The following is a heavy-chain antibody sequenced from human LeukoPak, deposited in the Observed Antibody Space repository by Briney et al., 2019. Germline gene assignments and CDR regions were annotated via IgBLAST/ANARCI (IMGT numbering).Heavy chain of an antibody. V-gene: IGHV3-21*01. CDR3: ARERYSRSSHDALDL. CDR2: ISSSGSSA. CDR1: GFTFSDHF. Sequence: NSGGSLRLSRVASGFTFSDHFMIWVRQAPGKGLEWVSSISSSGSSALYADSLRGRFTISRDNAKNSLYLQMNSLRPGDTAVYYCARERYSRSSHDALDLWGQGTMVTVSS. D-gene: IGHD6-6*01. J-gene: IGHJ3*01.